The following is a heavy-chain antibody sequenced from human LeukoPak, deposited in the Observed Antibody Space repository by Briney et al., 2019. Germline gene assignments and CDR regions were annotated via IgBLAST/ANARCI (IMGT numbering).Heavy chain of an antibody. CDR1: GFTFSSYS. Sequence: GGSLRLSCAASGFTFSSYSMNWVRQAPGKGLEWVSSISSSSSHIYYADSVKGRFTISRDNAKNSLYLQMNSLRAEDTAVYYCARDGTLDWFDPWGQGTLVTVSS. CDR2: ISSSSSHI. J-gene: IGHJ5*02. CDR3: ARDGTLDWFDP. V-gene: IGHV3-21*01. D-gene: IGHD1-26*01.